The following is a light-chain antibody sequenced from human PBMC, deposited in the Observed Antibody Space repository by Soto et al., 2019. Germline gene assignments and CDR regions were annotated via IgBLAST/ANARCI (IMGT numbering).Light chain of an antibody. V-gene: IGKV3-20*01. CDR1: QTIDNT. CDR2: GAS. J-gene: IGKJ2*01. Sequence: EIVMTQSPATLSLSPGERATLSCRASQTIDNTLAWYQRKPGQAPRLLIYGASTRATGIPDRFTGSGSGTDFTLTISSLEPEDFAVYYCQQYGTSRDYTFGQGTKVDIK. CDR3: QQYGTSRDYT.